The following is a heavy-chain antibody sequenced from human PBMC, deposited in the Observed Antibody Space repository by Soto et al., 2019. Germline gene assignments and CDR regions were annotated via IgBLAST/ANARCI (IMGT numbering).Heavy chain of an antibody. CDR3: ARGYFDSGHGYDL. D-gene: IGHD3-10*01. CDR2: IFTRDSET. V-gene: IGHV5-51*01. CDR1: GHLFNNHW. J-gene: IGHJ5*02. Sequence: GESLRISCKGPGHLFNNHWIGWVRQTPGKGLEWMGLIFTRDSETKTSPSFQGHVSFSVDNSINTVYLQWTSLKTTDTGIYFCARGYFDSGHGYDLWGQGTLVTVSS.